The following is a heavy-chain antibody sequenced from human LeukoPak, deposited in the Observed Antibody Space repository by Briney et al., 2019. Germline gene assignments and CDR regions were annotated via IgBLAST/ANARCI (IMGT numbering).Heavy chain of an antibody. CDR2: IYYSGST. CDR3: ARDLGRYSSGWATWAFDI. V-gene: IGHV4-61*01. Sequence: SSETLSLTCTVSGGSISSSSYYWGWIRQPPGKGLEWIGYIYYSGSTNYNPSLKSRVTISVDTSKNQFSLKLSSVTAADTAVYYCARDLGRYSSGWATWAFDIWGQGTMVTVSS. J-gene: IGHJ3*02. CDR1: GGSISSSSYY. D-gene: IGHD6-19*01.